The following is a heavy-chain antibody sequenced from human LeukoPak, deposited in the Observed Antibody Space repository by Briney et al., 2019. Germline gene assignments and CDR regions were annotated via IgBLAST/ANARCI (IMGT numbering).Heavy chain of an antibody. CDR2: ITSSSSYI. Sequence: ETLSLTCTVSGGSISSSSYYWGWIRQPPGKGLEWVSSITSSSSYIYYADSVKGRFTISRDNAKNSLYLQMNSLRAEDTAVYYCARVNLGALDYWGQGTLVTVSS. J-gene: IGHJ4*02. CDR1: GGSISSSS. V-gene: IGHV3-21*01. D-gene: IGHD3-10*01. CDR3: ARVNLGALDY.